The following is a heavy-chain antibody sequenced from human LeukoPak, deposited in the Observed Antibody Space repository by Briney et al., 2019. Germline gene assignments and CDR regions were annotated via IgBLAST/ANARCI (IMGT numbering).Heavy chain of an antibody. CDR3: ASTARELFGSP. Sequence: GGSLRLSCSASGFTFSSYAMSWVRQAPGKGLEWVSYISSSSSTIYYADSMKGRFTISRDNAKNSLYLQMNSLRAEDTAVYYCASTARELFGSPWGQGTLVTVSS. CDR2: ISSSSSTI. J-gene: IGHJ5*02. CDR1: GFTFSSYA. D-gene: IGHD3-10*01. V-gene: IGHV3-48*04.